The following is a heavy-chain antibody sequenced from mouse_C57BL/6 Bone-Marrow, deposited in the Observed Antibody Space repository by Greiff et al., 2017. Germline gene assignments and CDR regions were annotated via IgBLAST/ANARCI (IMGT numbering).Heavy chain of an antibody. CDR1: GFTFSDYY. D-gene: IGHD3-2*02. CDR3: AREAQAIAMDY. CDR2: INYDGSST. Sequence: EVKLVESEGGLVQPGSSMKLSCTASGFTFSDYYMAWVRQVPEKGLEWVANINYDGSSTYYLDSLKSRFIISRDNAKNILYLQMSSPKSEDTATYYCAREAQAIAMDYWGQGTSVTVSS. J-gene: IGHJ4*01. V-gene: IGHV5-16*01.